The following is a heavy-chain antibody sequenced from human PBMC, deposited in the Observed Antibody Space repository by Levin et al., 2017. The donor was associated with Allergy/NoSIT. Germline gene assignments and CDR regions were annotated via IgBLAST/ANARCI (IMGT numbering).Heavy chain of an antibody. CDR1: GGSISSSDW. CDR3: ARFRGSYSRDYYDYGMDV. Sequence: PSETLSLTCAVSGGSISSSDWWSWVRQPPGKGLEWIGQIYHSGSTNYNPSLKSRVTISVDKSKNQFSLRLSSVTAADTAVYYCARFRGSYSRDYYDYGMDVWGQGTTVTVSS. CDR2: IYHSGST. J-gene: IGHJ6*02. D-gene: IGHD3-16*01. V-gene: IGHV4-4*02.